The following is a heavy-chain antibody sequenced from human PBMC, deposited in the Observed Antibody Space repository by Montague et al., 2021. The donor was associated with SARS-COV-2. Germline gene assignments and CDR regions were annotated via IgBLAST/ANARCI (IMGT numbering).Heavy chain of an antibody. V-gene: IGHV3-9*01. J-gene: IGHJ6*02. CDR3: AREDVYGGNSGGMDV. D-gene: IGHD4-23*01. Sequence: SLRLSCAASGFTFDDYAMHWVRQAPGKGLEWVSGISWNSGSIGYADSVKGRFTISRDNAKNSLYLQMNSLRAEDTAVYYCAREDVYGGNSGGMDVWGQGTTVTVSS. CDR2: ISWNSGSI. CDR1: GFTFDDYA.